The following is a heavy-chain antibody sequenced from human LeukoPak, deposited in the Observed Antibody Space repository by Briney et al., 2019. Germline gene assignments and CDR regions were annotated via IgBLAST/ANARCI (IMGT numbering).Heavy chain of an antibody. V-gene: IGHV4-34*01. D-gene: IGHD3-16*02. CDR1: GESFSGYY. CDR2: ISHSGIT. CDR3: ARHIGGGIEDMDV. J-gene: IGHJ6*03. Sequence: SETLSLTCGVQGESFSGYYWSWIRQPPGKGLEWIGEISHSGITNYSPSLQSRVTISVDRSRNQFFLKMTSVTAADTAVYYCARHIGGGIEDMDVWGRGTKVTVSS.